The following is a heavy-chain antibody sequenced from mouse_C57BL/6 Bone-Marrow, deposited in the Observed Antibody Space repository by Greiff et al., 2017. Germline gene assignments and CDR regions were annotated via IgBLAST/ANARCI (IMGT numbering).Heavy chain of an antibody. CDR3: ARSRGYYGNYVSN. CDR2: INPSNGGT. J-gene: IGHJ2*01. Sequence: QVQLQQPGTELVKPGASVKLSCKASGYTFTSYWMHWVKQRPGQGLEWIGNINPSNGGTNYNEKFKSKATLTVEKSSSTAYMQLSSLTSEDSAVYYCARSRGYYGNYVSNWGQGTTLTVSS. V-gene: IGHV1-53*01. CDR1: GYTFTSYW. D-gene: IGHD2-1*01.